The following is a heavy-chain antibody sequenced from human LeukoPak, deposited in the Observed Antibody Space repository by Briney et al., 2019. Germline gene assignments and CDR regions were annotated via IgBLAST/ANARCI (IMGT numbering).Heavy chain of an antibody. CDR2: IYNIGMSIYRSGST. CDR3: ARGRPRLGRVYFDY. Sequence: SETLSLTCSVSGDSVRNHYWSWIRQPPGKGLEWIGYIYNIGMSIYRSGSTNYNPSLESRVTISVDTSKNQFSLKLSSVTAADTAVYYCARGRPRLGRVYFDYWGQGTLVTVSS. V-gene: IGHV4-59*12. CDR1: GDSVRNHY. J-gene: IGHJ4*02. D-gene: IGHD3-10*01.